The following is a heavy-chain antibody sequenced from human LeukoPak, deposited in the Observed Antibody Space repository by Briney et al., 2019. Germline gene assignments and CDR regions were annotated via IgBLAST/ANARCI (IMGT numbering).Heavy chain of an antibody. CDR1: GFTVSSNY. Sequence: RGSLRLSYAPSGFTVSSNYMNWVRQAPGKGLEWGSIIYSGGDTYYADSVKGRFTISRDNSKNTLYLQMNSLRTEDTAVYYCTRGPGSTWYSDYWGQGTLVTVSA. CDR2: IYSGGDT. CDR3: TRGPGSTWYSDY. J-gene: IGHJ4*02. D-gene: IGHD6-13*01. V-gene: IGHV3-66*02.